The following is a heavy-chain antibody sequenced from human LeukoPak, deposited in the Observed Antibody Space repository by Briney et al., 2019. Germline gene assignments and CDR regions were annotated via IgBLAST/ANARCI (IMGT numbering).Heavy chain of an antibody. CDR1: GGTFSSYA. V-gene: IGHV1-69*05. J-gene: IGHJ4*02. CDR2: IIPIFGTA. Sequence: SVKVSCKASGGTFSSYAISWVRQAPGQGLEWMGGIIPIFGTANYAQKLQGRVTMTTDTSTSTAYMELRSLRSDDTAVYYCARVKRAGEEYYFDYWGQGTLVTVSS. CDR3: ARVKRAGEEYYFDY.